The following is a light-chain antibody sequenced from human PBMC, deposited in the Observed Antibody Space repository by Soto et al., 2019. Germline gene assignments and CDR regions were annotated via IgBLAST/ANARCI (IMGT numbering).Light chain of an antibody. CDR2: GAS. J-gene: IGKJ1*01. Sequence: EIVLTQSPGTLSLSPGENAPLSCRASQSVSTNLAWYQQKPGQAPRLLIYGASTRATGIPARFSGSGSGTEFTLTISSLQSEDFAVYYCQQYNNWPRTFGQGTKV. V-gene: IGKV3-15*01. CDR3: QQYNNWPRT. CDR1: QSVSTN.